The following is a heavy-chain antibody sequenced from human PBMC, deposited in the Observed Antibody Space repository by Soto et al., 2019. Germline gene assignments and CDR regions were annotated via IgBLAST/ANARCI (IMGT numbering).Heavy chain of an antibody. CDR2: ITDDSSHI. D-gene: IGHD3-22*01. CDR1: GFMFSDYT. V-gene: IGHV3-21*01. CDR3: ATPYYYNH. Sequence: PGGSLRLSCAASGFMFSDYTMTWVRQSPGKGLEWLASITDDSSHIDYADSVRGRFTVSRDNARKSVYLQMDSLGAEDTAIYYCATPYYYNHWGPGTLVTVSS. J-gene: IGHJ5*02.